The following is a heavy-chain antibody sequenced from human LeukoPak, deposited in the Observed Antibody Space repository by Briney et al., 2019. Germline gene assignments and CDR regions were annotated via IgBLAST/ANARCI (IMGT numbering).Heavy chain of an antibody. CDR2: ISWNSGSI. CDR1: GFTFDDYA. Sequence: GGSLRLSCAASGFTFDDYAMHWVRHAPGKGLEWVSGISWNSGSIGYADSVKGRFTISRDNAKNSLYLQMNSLRAEDTALYYCAKDLGYGSGSYLEYWGQGTLVTVSS. J-gene: IGHJ4*02. V-gene: IGHV3-9*01. CDR3: AKDLGYGSGSYLEY. D-gene: IGHD3-10*01.